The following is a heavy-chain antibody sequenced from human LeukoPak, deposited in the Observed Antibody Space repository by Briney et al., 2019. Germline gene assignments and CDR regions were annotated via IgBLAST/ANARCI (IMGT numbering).Heavy chain of an antibody. CDR3: ARDISERYSVDY. J-gene: IGHJ4*02. Sequence: PGRSLRLSCAASGFTFGAYAMHWVRQAPGKGLEWVAFLSYDGRIKGYADSVKGRFTVSRDNSKNTLYLQMNNLRVEDTAVYYCARDISERYSVDYWDQGTLVTVSS. CDR1: GFTFGAYA. D-gene: IGHD1-26*01. CDR2: LSYDGRIK. V-gene: IGHV3-30-3*01.